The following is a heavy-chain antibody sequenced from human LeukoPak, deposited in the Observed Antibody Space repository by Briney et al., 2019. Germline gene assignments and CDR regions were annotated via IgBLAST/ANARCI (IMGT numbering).Heavy chain of an antibody. Sequence: GGSLRLSCAASGFTFTSYWMHWVRQAPGKRLVWVSCINSDRSSTSYAHSVKGRFTISRDNAKNTLYLQMNSLRAEDTAVYYCASDRFLSSGWCPFHHWGQGTLVTVSS. CDR1: GFTFTSYW. CDR3: ASDRFLSSGWCPFHH. J-gene: IGHJ1*01. D-gene: IGHD6-19*01. CDR2: INSDRSST. V-gene: IGHV3-74*01.